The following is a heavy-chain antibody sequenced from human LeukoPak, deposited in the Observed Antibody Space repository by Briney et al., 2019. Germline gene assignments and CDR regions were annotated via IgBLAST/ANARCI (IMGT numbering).Heavy chain of an antibody. V-gene: IGHV3-23*01. J-gene: IGHJ4*02. D-gene: IGHD5/OR15-5a*01. Sequence: GGSLRLSCAASGFTFSIYAMSWVRQAPGKGLEWVSTMSGSGNTTYYADSVQGRFTISRDNSKDTLYLQMNSLRAEDTALYYCAETSTIGGAGSFDYWGQGTLVTVSS. CDR2: MSGSGNTT. CDR3: AETSTIGGAGSFDY. CDR1: GFTFSIYA.